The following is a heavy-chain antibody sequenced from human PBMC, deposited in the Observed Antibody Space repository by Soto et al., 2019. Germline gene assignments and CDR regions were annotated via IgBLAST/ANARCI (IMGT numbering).Heavy chain of an antibody. J-gene: IGHJ4*02. Sequence: SETLSLTCTVSGGSISSYYWSWIRQPAGKGLEWIGRIYTSGSTNYNPSPKSRVTMSVDTSKNQFSLKLSSVTAADTAVYYCARASYYDSSGQFDYWGQGTLVTVSS. CDR2: IYTSGST. CDR3: ARASYYDSSGQFDY. V-gene: IGHV4-4*07. CDR1: GGSISSYY. D-gene: IGHD3-22*01.